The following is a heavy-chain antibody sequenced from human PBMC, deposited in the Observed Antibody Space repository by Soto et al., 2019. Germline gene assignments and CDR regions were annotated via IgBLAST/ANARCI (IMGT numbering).Heavy chain of an antibody. CDR1: GFTFSSSW. V-gene: IGHV3-74*01. CDR3: ARESEDLTSNFDY. CDR2: IKSDGSST. Sequence: AGSLRLSCAVSGFTFSSSWMHWVRQAPGKGLVWVSRIKSDGSSTTYADSVKGRFTISRDNAKNTLYLQMNSLGPEDTAVYYCARESEDLTSNFDYWGQGTLVTVSS. J-gene: IGHJ4*02.